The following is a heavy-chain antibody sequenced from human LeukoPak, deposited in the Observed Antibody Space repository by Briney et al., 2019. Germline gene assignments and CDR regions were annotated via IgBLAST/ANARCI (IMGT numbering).Heavy chain of an antibody. D-gene: IGHD1-26*01. CDR1: GYSISSNNW. J-gene: IGHJ4*02. V-gene: IGHV4-28*01. CDR2: LYVGGST. Sequence: PSETLSLTCAVSGYSISSNNWWGWIRQPPGEGLEWIRYLYVGGSTYYNPSLKSRVTMSVDTSKNQLSLKLSSLTAVDTAIYYCAKTASSGGYYDSWGQGTLVTVSS. CDR3: AKTASSGGYYDS.